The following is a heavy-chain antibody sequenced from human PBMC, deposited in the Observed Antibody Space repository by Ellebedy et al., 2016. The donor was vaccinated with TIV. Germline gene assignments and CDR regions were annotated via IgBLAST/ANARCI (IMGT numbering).Heavy chain of an antibody. V-gene: IGHV3-21*06. Sequence: GESLKISCAASGFTFSTYSMNWVRQAPGKGLEWVSSISRSSTYIQYAESVRGRFTTSRDNAKNSLYLQMNSLKTEDTAIYYCARDGDRYDPGFSWGQGALVTVSS. D-gene: IGHD1-14*01. CDR1: GFTFSTYS. J-gene: IGHJ4*02. CDR2: ISRSSTYI. CDR3: ARDGDRYDPGFS.